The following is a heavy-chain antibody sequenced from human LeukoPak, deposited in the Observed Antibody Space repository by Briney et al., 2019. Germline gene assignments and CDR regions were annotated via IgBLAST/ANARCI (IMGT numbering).Heavy chain of an antibody. Sequence: GGSLRLSCAASGFTFNNYAMQWVRQAPGKGLEFLSVIDNIGDSTFYANSVRGRFSMSRDSSKNTVYLQMDSLRAEDMAVYYCARADCSSSSCYTISYWGRGTLVTVSS. V-gene: IGHV3-64*01. D-gene: IGHD2-2*02. CDR3: ARADCSSSSCYTISY. J-gene: IGHJ4*02. CDR2: IDNIGDST. CDR1: GFTFNNYA.